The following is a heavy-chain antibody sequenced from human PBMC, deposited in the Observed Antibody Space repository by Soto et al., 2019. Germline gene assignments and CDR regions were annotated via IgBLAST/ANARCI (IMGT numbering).Heavy chain of an antibody. V-gene: IGHV4-34*01. CDR2: INHSGST. D-gene: IGHD6-19*01. J-gene: IGHJ4*02. CDR3: GPRGAVADARGY. CDR1: GGSFSDFY. Sequence: QVQLQQWGAGLLKPSETLSLTCAVYGGSFSDFYWTWIRQPPGKGLEWIGEINHSGSTNYNPSLQRRVAISVDTSKNQFSLNLTSVTAADTAVYYCGPRGAVADARGYWGQGTLVTVSS.